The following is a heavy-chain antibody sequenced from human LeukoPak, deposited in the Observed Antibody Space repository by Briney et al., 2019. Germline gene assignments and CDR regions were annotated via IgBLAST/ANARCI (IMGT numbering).Heavy chain of an antibody. J-gene: IGHJ4*02. D-gene: IGHD4-17*01. V-gene: IGHV4-34*01. CDR2: INHSGST. CDR3: ARGEGDDYGDYFYFDY. Sequence: SETLSLTCAVYGGSFSGYYWSWIRQPPGKGLEWIGEINHSGSTNYNPSLKSRVTVSVDTSKNQFSLKLSSVTAADTAVYYCARGEGDDYGDYFYFDYWGQGTLVTVSS. CDR1: GGSFSGYY.